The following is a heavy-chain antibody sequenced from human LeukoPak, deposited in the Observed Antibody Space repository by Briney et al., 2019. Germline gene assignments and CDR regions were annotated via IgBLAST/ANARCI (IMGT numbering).Heavy chain of an antibody. V-gene: IGHV1-18*01. J-gene: IGHJ5*02. CDR1: GYTFTSYG. D-gene: IGHD1-7*01. CDR2: ISAYNGNT. CDR3: ARDRSTITGTTNWFDP. Sequence: GASVTVSCKASGYTFTSYGISWVRQAPGQGLEWMGWISAYNGNTNYAQKLQGRVTMTTDTSTSTAYMELRSLRSDDTAVYYCARDRSTITGTTNWFDPWGQGTLVTVSS.